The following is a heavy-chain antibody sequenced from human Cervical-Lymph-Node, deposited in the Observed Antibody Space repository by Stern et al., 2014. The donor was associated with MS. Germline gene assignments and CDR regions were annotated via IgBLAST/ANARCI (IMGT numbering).Heavy chain of an antibody. CDR1: GYTFTTSG. CDR3: ARDPRLTGTRSGYFDF. Sequence: QVQLGQSGAEVKRPGASVRVSCKASGYTFTTSGISWVRQAPGQGLEWMGSSFAYNVHSNYAQKFQGRVTMTTDTSTSTAYLELRSLRSDDTAVYYCARDPRLTGTRSGYFDFWGQGTLVTVSS. D-gene: IGHD1-7*01. J-gene: IGHJ4*02. V-gene: IGHV1-18*01. CDR2: SFAYNVHS.